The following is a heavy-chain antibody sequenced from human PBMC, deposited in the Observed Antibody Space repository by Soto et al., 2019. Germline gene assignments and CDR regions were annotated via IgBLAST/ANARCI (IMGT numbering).Heavy chain of an antibody. CDR3: ARAISGSYDPWFDP. CDR1: GFTFSSYW. J-gene: IGHJ5*02. D-gene: IGHD1-26*01. V-gene: IGHV3-7*01. Sequence: EVQLVESGGGLVQPGGSLRLSCAASGFTFSSYWMSWVRQAPGQGLEWVANIKQDGSENYYVDSVKGRFTISRDNAKNSLYLQMNSLRAEDTAVYYCARAISGSYDPWFDPWGQGTLVTVSS. CDR2: IKQDGSEN.